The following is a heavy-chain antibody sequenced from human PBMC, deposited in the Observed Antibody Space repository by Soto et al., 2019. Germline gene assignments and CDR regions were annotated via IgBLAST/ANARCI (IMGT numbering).Heavy chain of an antibody. D-gene: IGHD2-21*01. Sequence: VGSLRLSCAASGFTFSTYSMNWVRQAPGKGLEWVSYISYTSTTIYYADSVRGRFTISRDNVKNSLFLQMNSLRDEDTAVYYCARDNGLAGSFDPWGQGTLVTVSS. CDR3: ARDNGLAGSFDP. J-gene: IGHJ5*02. CDR2: ISYTSTTI. V-gene: IGHV3-48*02. CDR1: GFTFSTYS.